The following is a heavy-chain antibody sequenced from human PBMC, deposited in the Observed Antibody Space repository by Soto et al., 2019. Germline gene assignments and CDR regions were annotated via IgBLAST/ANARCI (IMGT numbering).Heavy chain of an antibody. CDR2: INPNSGAT. D-gene: IGHD6-13*01. CDR3: ARDYRGGAAGLKYYYYGMDV. CDR1: GYTFTGYY. V-gene: IGHV1-2*02. J-gene: IGHJ6*02. Sequence: GASVKVSCKASGYTFTGYYMHWVRQAPGQGLEWMGWINPNSGATNYAQKFQGRVTMTRDTSISTAYMELSRLRSDDTAVYYCARDYRGGAAGLKYYYYGMDVWGQGTTVTVSS.